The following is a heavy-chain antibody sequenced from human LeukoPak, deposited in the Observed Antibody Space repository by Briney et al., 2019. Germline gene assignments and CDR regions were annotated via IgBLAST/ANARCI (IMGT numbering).Heavy chain of an antibody. V-gene: IGHV3-64*01. CDR3: ARDVYSSSWYSPGYYYYMDV. Sequence: GGSLRLSCAASGFTFSSYAMHWVRQAPGKGLEWVSAISSNGGSKYYANSVKGRFTISRDNSKNPLYLQMGSLRAEDMAVYYCARDVYSSSWYSPGYYYYMDVWGKGTTVTVSS. D-gene: IGHD6-13*01. J-gene: IGHJ6*03. CDR2: ISSNGGSK. CDR1: GFTFSSYA.